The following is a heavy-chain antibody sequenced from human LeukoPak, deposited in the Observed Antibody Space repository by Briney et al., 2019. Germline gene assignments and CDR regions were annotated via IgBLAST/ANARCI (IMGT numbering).Heavy chain of an antibody. CDR2: IYISVT. Sequence: PSETLSLTCTVSGGSINSYYWNWIRQPAGKGLEWIGRIYISVTNYNPSLKSRVTMSVDTSKNQFSLKLSSVTAADTAVYYCARVSPAYTWFDPWGQGTLVTVSS. D-gene: IGHD3-16*01. CDR1: GGSINSYY. J-gene: IGHJ5*02. V-gene: IGHV4-4*07. CDR3: ARVSPAYTWFDP.